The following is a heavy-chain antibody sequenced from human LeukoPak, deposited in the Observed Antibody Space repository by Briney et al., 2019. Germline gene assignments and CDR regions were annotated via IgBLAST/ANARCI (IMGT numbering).Heavy chain of an antibody. CDR2: ISSSSSYI. Sequence: GGSLRLSCAAFGFTFGSYSMNGVRQAPGKGLEWVSSISSSSSYIYYADSVKGRFTISRDNAKNSLYLQMNSLRAEDKAVYYCASGGYNLNWTAWDYWGQGTLVTVSS. J-gene: IGHJ4*02. D-gene: IGHD1-1*01. V-gene: IGHV3-21*01. CDR3: ASGGYNLNWTAWDY. CDR1: GFTFGSYS.